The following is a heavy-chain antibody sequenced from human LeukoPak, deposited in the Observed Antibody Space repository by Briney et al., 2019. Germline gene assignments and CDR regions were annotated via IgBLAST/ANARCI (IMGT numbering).Heavy chain of an antibody. CDR2: MNPNSGNT. V-gene: IGHV1-8*03. J-gene: IGHJ6*03. Sequence: ASVKVSCKASGYTFTSYDINWVRQATGQGLEWMGWMNPNSGNTGYAQKFQGRVTITRNTSISTAYMDLSSLRSEDTAVYYCARRAVAYYYYYYMDVWGKGTTVTISS. D-gene: IGHD6-19*01. CDR1: GYTFTSYD. CDR3: ARRAVAYYYYYYMDV.